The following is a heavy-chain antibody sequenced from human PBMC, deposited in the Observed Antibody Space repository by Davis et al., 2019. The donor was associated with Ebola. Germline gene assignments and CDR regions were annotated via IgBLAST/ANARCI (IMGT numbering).Heavy chain of an antibody. Sequence: GESLKISCAASGFTFSSYAMSWVRQAPGKGLEWVSAISGSAGNTYYADSVKGRFTISRDNSMNTLYLQMNSLRAEDTAVYYCAKGSVAVALFDYWDQGTLVTVSS. J-gene: IGHJ4*02. CDR1: GFTFSSYA. CDR3: AKGSVAVALFDY. D-gene: IGHD6-19*01. V-gene: IGHV3-23*01. CDR2: ISGSAGNT.